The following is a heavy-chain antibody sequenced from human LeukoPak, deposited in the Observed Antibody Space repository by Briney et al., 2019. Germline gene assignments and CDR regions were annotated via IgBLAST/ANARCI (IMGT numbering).Heavy chain of an antibody. V-gene: IGHV4-59*12. CDR2: IYHSGST. Sequence: SETLSLTCTVSGGSISSYYWSWIRQPPRKGLEWIGYIYHSGSTYYNPSLKSRVTISVDRSKNQFSLKLSSVTAADTAVYYCAREGDIVVALDYWGQGTLVTVSS. D-gene: IGHD2-2*01. CDR3: AREGDIVVALDY. CDR1: GGSISSYY. J-gene: IGHJ4*02.